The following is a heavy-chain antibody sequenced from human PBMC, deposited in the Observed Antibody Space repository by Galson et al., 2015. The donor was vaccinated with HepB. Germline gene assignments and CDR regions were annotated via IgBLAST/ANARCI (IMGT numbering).Heavy chain of an antibody. CDR3: ARIPHFWSGYWGRAYGMDV. CDR2: IDWDDDK. J-gene: IGHJ6*02. D-gene: IGHD3-3*02. CDR1: GFSLSTSGMC. Sequence: ALVKPTQTLTLTCTFSGFSLSTSGMCVSWIRQPPGKALEWLALIDWDDDKYYSTSLKTRLIISKDTSKNQVVLTMTNMDPVDTATYYCARIPHFWSGYWGRAYGMDVWGQGTTVTVSS. V-gene: IGHV2-70*01.